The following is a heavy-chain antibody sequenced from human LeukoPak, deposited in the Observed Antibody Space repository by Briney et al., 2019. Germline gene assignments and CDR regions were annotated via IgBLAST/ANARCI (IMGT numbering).Heavy chain of an antibody. V-gene: IGHV4-38-2*02. D-gene: IGHD3-3*01. CDR3: ARHPTIFGVVIIDP. CDR2: IYHSGST. J-gene: IGHJ5*02. CDR1: GYSISSGYY. Sequence: LETLSLTCTVSGYSISSGYYWGWIRQPPGKGLEWIGSIYHSGSTYYNPSLKSRVTISVDTSKNQFSLKLSSVTAADTAIYYCARHPTIFGVVIIDPWGQGTLVTVSS.